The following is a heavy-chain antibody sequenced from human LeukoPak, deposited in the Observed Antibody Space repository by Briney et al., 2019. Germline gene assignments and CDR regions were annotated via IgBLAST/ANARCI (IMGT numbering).Heavy chain of an antibody. Sequence: GGSGTLWCSVSVFSCFSYGVNCVRQAPGKRLEWVASSSSDIVYIYYADSVKGRFIISRDNVDNSLHLQMNSLRAEDVAVYYCARYFGTRKSIAFADWGQGTLVTVSS. CDR3: ARYFGTRKSIAFAD. CDR2: SSSDIVYI. CDR1: VFSCFSYG. J-gene: IGHJ4*02. V-gene: IGHV3-21*01. D-gene: IGHD6-6*01.